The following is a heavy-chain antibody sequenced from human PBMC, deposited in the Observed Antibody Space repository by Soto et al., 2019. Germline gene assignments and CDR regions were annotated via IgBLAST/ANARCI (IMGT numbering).Heavy chain of an antibody. CDR3: AREGDDYGSGTSFYFDY. J-gene: IGHJ4*02. CDR1: GFTFSSYA. D-gene: IGHD3-10*01. Sequence: AQLLESGGGLVQPGGSLRLSCAASGFTFSSYAMSWVRQAPGKGLEWVSAISGSGVYTYYADSVKGRFTISRDNSKNTLFLQMNSLRAEDTAVFYCAREGDDYGSGTSFYFDYWGQGILVTVSS. V-gene: IGHV3-23*01. CDR2: ISGSGVYT.